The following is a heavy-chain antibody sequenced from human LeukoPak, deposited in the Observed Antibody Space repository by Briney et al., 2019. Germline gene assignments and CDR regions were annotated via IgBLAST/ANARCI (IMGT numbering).Heavy chain of an antibody. CDR1: GGTFSSYA. V-gene: IGHV1-69*05. D-gene: IGHD4-17*01. Sequence: GASVKVSCKASGGTFSSYAISWVRQAPGQGLEWMGGIIPIFGTANYAQKLQGRVTMTTDTSTSTAYMELRSLRSDDTAVYYCARDYGDYRSYYYYYMDVWGKGTTVTVSS. CDR3: ARDYGDYRSYYYYYMDV. CDR2: IIPIFGTA. J-gene: IGHJ6*03.